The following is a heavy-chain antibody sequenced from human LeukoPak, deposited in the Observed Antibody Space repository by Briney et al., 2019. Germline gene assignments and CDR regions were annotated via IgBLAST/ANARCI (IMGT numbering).Heavy chain of an antibody. V-gene: IGHV3-15*01. D-gene: IGHD2-8*01. J-gene: IGHJ4*02. CDR3: TTRTRNAPRGY. CDR2: IKSKTDGGTI. Sequence: GGSLRLSCAASGFTFTNAWMSWVRQAPGKGLEWVGRIKSKTDGGTIDYAAPVKGRFTISRDDSKNTLYLQMNSLKTEDTAVYYCTTRTRNAPRGYWGQGTLVTVSS. CDR1: GFTFTNAW.